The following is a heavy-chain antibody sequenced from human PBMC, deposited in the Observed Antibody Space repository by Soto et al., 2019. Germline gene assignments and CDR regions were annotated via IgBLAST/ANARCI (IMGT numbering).Heavy chain of an antibody. D-gene: IGHD2-15*01. V-gene: IGHV3-23*01. CDR2: ISGSGGST. CDR1: GFTFSSYA. J-gene: IGHJ4*02. CDR3: AKENRIVVVVAATPFDY. Sequence: PGGSLRLSCAASGFTFSSYAMSWVRQAPGKGLEWVSAISGSGGSTYYADSVKGRFTISRDNSKNTLYLQMNSLRAEDTAVYYCAKENRIVVVVAATPFDYWGQGTLVTVSS.